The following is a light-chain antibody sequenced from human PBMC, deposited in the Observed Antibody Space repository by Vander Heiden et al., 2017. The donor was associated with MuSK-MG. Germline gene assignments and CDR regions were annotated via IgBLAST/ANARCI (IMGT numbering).Light chain of an antibody. CDR2: GNS. Sequence: QSVLTQPPSVSGAPGQRVIISCTGSSSNIGAGYDVHWYHQVPGTAPKLLIYGNSNRPSGVPDRFSGSKSGTSASLAITGLQAEDEADYYCQSYDSSLSGYVFGPGTKVTVL. CDR3: QSYDSSLSGYV. V-gene: IGLV1-40*01. CDR1: SSNIGAGYD. J-gene: IGLJ1*01.